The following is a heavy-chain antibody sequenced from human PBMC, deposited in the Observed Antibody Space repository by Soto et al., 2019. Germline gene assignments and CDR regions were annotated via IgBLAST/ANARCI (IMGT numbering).Heavy chain of an antibody. Sequence: PSETLSLTCPVSGDSIGSPSYHWGWIRQFPGKGLEWIGSIYYSGTTYYNPSLKSRVTISVDRSKNQFSLKLSSVTAADTAVYYCARGIVYYDSSGYYPLTGAFDIWGQGTMVTVSS. CDR2: IYYSGTT. V-gene: IGHV4-39*07. CDR1: GDSIGSPSYH. D-gene: IGHD3-22*01. CDR3: ARGIVYYDSSGYYPLTGAFDI. J-gene: IGHJ3*02.